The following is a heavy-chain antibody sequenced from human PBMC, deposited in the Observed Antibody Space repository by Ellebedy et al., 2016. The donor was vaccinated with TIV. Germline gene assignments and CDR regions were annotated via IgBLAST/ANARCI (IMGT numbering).Heavy chain of an antibody. V-gene: IGHV1-69*13. Sequence: SVKVSXXASGGTFSSYAISWVRQAPGQGLEWMGGIIPIFGTANYAQKFQGRVTITADESTSTAYMELSSLRSEDTAVYYCARNEFGGFDPWGQGTLVTVSS. CDR3: ARNEFGGFDP. J-gene: IGHJ5*02. CDR1: GGTFSSYA. CDR2: IIPIFGTA. D-gene: IGHD3-10*01.